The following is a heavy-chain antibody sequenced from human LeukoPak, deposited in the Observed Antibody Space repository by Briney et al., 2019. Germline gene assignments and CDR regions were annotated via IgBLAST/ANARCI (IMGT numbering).Heavy chain of an antibody. V-gene: IGHV3-21*01. CDR3: ARGGQFLPPSSSWYGYFDY. Sequence: GGSLRLSCAASGFTFSSYCMNWVRQAPGKGLEWVSSISSSSSYIYYADSVKGRFTISRDNAKSSLYPQMNSLRAEDTAVYYCARGGQFLPPSSSWYGYFDYWGQGTLVTVSS. D-gene: IGHD6-13*01. CDR1: GFTFSSYC. CDR2: ISSSSSYI. J-gene: IGHJ4*02.